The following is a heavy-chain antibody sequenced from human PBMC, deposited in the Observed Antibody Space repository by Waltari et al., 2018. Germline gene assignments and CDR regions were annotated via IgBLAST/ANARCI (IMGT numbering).Heavy chain of an antibody. J-gene: IGHJ6*02. V-gene: IGHV3-30*03. Sequence: QVQLVESGGGVVQPGRSLRLSLAASGFTFSSFGMPWVRQTPGRGLEWVAVISSDGSRKSYADSVKGRFSISRDNSKNSLSLEMNSLRPEDTAVYYCASCTGGNCYYYGFDVWGQGTTVTVSS. D-gene: IGHD2-8*02. CDR2: ISSDGSRK. CDR3: ASCTGGNCYYYGFDV. CDR1: GFTFSSFG.